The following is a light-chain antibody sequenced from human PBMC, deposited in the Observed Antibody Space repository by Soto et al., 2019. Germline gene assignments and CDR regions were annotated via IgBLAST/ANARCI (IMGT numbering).Light chain of an antibody. CDR3: CSYAGSSTYV. CDR1: NSDVGAYNY. CDR2: DVT. Sequence: QSVLTQPASVSGSPGQSITISCTGTNSDVGAYNYVSWYQQHPGKAPKLMIYDVTNRPPGVSNRFSGSKSGYTASLTISGLQAEDEADYYCCSYAGSSTYVFGTGTKVTVL. V-gene: IGLV2-14*03. J-gene: IGLJ1*01.